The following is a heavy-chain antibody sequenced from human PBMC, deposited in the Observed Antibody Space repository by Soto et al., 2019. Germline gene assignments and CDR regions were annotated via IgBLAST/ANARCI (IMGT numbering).Heavy chain of an antibody. CDR1: GYTFTSYD. V-gene: IGHV1-8*01. D-gene: IGHD6-13*01. CDR3: AREFEDAIAAADIGDPPVYGMDV. CDR2: MNPNSGNT. J-gene: IGHJ6*02. Sequence: ASVKVSCKASGYTFTSYDINWVRQATGQGLEWMGWMNPNSGNTGYAQKFQGRVTMTRNTSISTAYMELSSLRSEDTAVYYCAREFEDAIAAADIGDPPVYGMDVWSQGTTVTVSS.